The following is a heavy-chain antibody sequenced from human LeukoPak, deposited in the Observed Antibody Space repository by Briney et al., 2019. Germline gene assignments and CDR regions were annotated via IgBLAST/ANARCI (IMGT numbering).Heavy chain of an antibody. Sequence: QAGGSLRPSCAASGFTFSSYWMSWVRQAPGKGLEWVAVISYDGSNKYYADSVKGRFTISRDNSKNTLYLQMNSLRAEDTAVYFCAKGHDSSGYSIDYWGQGTLVTASS. CDR1: GFTFSSYW. CDR3: AKGHDSSGYSIDY. CDR2: ISYDGSNK. D-gene: IGHD3-22*01. J-gene: IGHJ4*02. V-gene: IGHV3-30*18.